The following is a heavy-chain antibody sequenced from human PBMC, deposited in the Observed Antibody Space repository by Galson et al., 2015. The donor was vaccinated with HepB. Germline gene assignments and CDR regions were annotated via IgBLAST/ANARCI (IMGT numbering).Heavy chain of an antibody. CDR2: ISSNGGST. D-gene: IGHD5-24*01. V-gene: IGHV3-64D*06. CDR1: GFTFSSYA. J-gene: IGHJ4*02. Sequence: SLRLSCAASGFTFSSYAMHWVRQAPGKGLEYVSAISSNGGSTYYADTVKGRFTISRDNSKNTLYLQMSSLRAEDTAVYYCVKDLNYYPTQEMATTDKLLPFDYWGQGTLVTVSS. CDR3: VKDLNYYPTQEMATTDKLLPFDY.